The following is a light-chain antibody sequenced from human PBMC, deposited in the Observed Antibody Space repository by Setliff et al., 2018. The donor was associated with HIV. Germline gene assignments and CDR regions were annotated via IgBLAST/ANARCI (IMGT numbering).Light chain of an antibody. CDR3: SSFAGRLHV. V-gene: IGLV2-8*01. CDR2: DVT. CDR1: SSDVGGYNY. J-gene: IGLJ1*01. Sequence: QSALAQPPSASGSPGQSVTISCTGTSSDVGGYNYVTWYQQHPGKVPKLMIYDVTRRPSGVPDRFSGSRSGNTASLTISGLQAEDEADYYCSSFAGRLHVFGTGTKVTVL.